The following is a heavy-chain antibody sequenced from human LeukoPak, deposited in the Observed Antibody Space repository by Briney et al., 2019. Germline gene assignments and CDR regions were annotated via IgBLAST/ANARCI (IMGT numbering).Heavy chain of an antibody. Sequence: SETLSLTCTVSGGSISSSSYYWGWIRQPPGKGLEWIGSIYYSGSTNYNPSLKSRVTISVDTSKNQFSLKLSSVTAADTAVYYCASAPRDYYGSGDYYYMDVWGKGTTVTISS. V-gene: IGHV4-39*07. J-gene: IGHJ6*03. CDR2: IYYSGST. CDR1: GGSISSSSYY. D-gene: IGHD3-10*01. CDR3: ASAPRDYYGSGDYYYMDV.